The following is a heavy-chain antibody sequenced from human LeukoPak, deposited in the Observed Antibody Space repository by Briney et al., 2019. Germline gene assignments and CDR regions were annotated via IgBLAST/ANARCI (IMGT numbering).Heavy chain of an antibody. CDR3: ARVKRGAGRIGNWFDP. V-gene: IGHV1-2*02. D-gene: IGHD6-19*01. CDR1: GYSFTGHY. J-gene: IGHJ5*02. Sequence: GASVRVSCKASGYSFTGHYMHWVRQAPGQGLEWMGWINPKSGGTNYAQKFQGRVTMTRDTSISTAYMDMSSLRSDDTAVYYCARVKRGAGRIGNWFDPGGQGTLVTVS. CDR2: INPKSGGT.